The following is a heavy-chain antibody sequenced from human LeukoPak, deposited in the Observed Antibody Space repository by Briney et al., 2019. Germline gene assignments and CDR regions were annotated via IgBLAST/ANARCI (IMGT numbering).Heavy chain of an antibody. CDR3: ARGPERSGYYHNRYFDL. V-gene: IGHV1-18*01. Sequence: ASVKVSCKASGYTFTSYGISWVRQAPGQGLEWMGWISAYNGNTNYAQKLQGRVTMTTDTSTSTAYMELRSLRSDDTAVYYCARGPERSGYYHNRYFDLWGRGTLVTVSS. D-gene: IGHD3-22*01. CDR2: ISAYNGNT. J-gene: IGHJ2*01. CDR1: GYTFTSYG.